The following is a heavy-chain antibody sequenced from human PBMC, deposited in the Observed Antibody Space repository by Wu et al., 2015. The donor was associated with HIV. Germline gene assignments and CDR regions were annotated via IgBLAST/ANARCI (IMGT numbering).Heavy chain of an antibody. Sequence: QVQLVQSGAEVKKPGSSVKVSCKVSGYTLTELSMHWVRQAPGKGLEWMGGFDPEDGETTYAQSFQGRLTMTEDTSTDTAYMELSSLSSDDTAVYFCATEFLHYFDDWGQGTLVTVSS. CDR1: GYTLTELS. V-gene: IGHV1-24*01. D-gene: IGHD2/OR15-2a*01. CDR2: FDPEDGET. CDR3: ATEFLHYFDD. J-gene: IGHJ4*02.